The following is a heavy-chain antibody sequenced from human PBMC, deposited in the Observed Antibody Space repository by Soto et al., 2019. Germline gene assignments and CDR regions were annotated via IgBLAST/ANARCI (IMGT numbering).Heavy chain of an antibody. CDR1: GGSINSGDYY. J-gene: IGHJ5*02. V-gene: IGHV4-30-4*01. CDR3: ARLRDGSGSYYNWFDP. Sequence: SETLSLTCTVSGGSINSGDYYWTWIRQPPGKGLEWIGYIYSSGSTNYHPSLQSRVAISLDTSKNQLALKLSSVTAADTAVYYCARLRDGSGSYYNWFDPWGQGIQVTVSS. D-gene: IGHD3-10*01. CDR2: IYSSGST.